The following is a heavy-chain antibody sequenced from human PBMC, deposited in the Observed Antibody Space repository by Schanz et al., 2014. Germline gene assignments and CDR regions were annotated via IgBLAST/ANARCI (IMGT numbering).Heavy chain of an antibody. Sequence: QVQLIQSGAEVKKPGASVKVSCTASGGTFSTYPINWLRQAPGQGLEWIGWISAQTGDTRYAQKMQGRVTMTRDVSSTTAFLELRSLRYDDTAVYYCARLSVAGRPHVNYWYVDLWGQGTLVTVSS. V-gene: IGHV1-18*04. D-gene: IGHD6-19*01. CDR3: ARLSVAGRPHVNYWYVDL. CDR1: GGTFSTYP. CDR2: ISAQTGDT. J-gene: IGHJ2*01.